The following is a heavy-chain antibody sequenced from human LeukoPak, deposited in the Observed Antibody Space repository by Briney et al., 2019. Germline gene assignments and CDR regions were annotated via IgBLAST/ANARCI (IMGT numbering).Heavy chain of an antibody. V-gene: IGHV3-30*18. CDR1: GFTFSSYG. J-gene: IGHJ4*02. Sequence: GGSLRLSCAASGFTFSSYGVHWVRQAPGKGLEWVAVISYDGSNKYYADSVKGRFTISRDNSKNTLYLQMNSLRAEDTAVYYCAKGESYFDYWGQGTLVTVSS. CDR2: ISYDGSNK. CDR3: AKGESYFDY.